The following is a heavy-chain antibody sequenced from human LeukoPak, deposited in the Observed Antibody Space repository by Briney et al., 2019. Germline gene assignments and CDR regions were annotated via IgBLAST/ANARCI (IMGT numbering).Heavy chain of an antibody. D-gene: IGHD3-10*02. CDR1: GFTFSSYE. CDR2: ISSSGSTI. V-gene: IGHV3-48*03. CDR3: AELGITMIGGV. J-gene: IGHJ6*04. Sequence: GSLRLSCAASGFTFSSYEMNWVRQAPGKGLEWVAYISSSGSTIYYADSVKGRFTISRDNAKKSLYLQMNSVRAEDTAVYYCAELGITMIGGVWGKGTTVTISS.